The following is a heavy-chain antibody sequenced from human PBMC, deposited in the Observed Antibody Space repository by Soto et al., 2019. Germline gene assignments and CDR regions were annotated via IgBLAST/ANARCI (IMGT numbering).Heavy chain of an antibody. J-gene: IGHJ6*02. Sequence: LRLSCAASGFTFSSYSMNWVRQAPGKGLEWVSSISSSSSYIYYADSVKGRFTISRDNAKNSLYLQMNSLRAEDTAVYYCARDTPGETSLKYYYGMDVWGQGTTVTVSS. CDR1: GFTFSSYS. CDR2: ISSSSSYI. V-gene: IGHV3-21*04. CDR3: ARDTPGETSLKYYYGMDV. D-gene: IGHD3-10*01.